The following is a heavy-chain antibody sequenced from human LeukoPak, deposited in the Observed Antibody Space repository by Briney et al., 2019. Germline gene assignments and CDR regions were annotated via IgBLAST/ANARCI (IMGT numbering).Heavy chain of an antibody. J-gene: IGHJ4*02. Sequence: GGSLRLPCAASGFTFSSYAMSWVRQAPGKGLEWVSAISGSGGSTYYADSVKGRFTISRDNSKNTLYLQMNSLRAEDTAVYYCAKDPSSAYYFDYWGQGTLVTVSS. V-gene: IGHV3-23*01. CDR2: ISGSGGST. CDR3: AKDPSSAYYFDY. D-gene: IGHD6-6*01. CDR1: GFTFSSYA.